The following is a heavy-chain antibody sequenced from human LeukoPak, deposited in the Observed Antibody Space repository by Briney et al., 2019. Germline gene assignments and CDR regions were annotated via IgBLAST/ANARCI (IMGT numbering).Heavy chain of an antibody. CDR2: IYYSGST. CDR3: ARGVRGEELPDDY. CDR1: GGSISSYY. D-gene: IGHD3-10*01. J-gene: IGHJ4*02. Sequence: SETLSLTCTVSGGSISSYYWSWIRQPPGKGLEWIGYIYYSGSTNFNPSLKSRVTISVDTSKNQFSLKLSSVTAADTAVYYCARGVRGEELPDDYWGQGTLVTVSS. V-gene: IGHV4-59*01.